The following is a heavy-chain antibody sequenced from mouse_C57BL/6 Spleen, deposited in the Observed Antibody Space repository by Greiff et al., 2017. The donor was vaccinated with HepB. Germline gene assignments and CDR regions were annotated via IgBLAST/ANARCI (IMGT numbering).Heavy chain of an antibody. CDR2: IRNKANNHST. CDR3: TPITTVGSYYAMDD. D-gene: IGHD1-1*01. J-gene: IGHJ4*01. Sequence: EVKVEESGGGLVQPGGSMKLSCAASGFTFSDAWMDWVRQSPEKGLEWVAEIRNKANNHSTYYAESVKGRFTIARDDSKSSVYLQMNSLRAEDTGTYYCTPITTVGSYYAMDDWGQGTSVTVSS. CDR1: GFTFSDAW. V-gene: IGHV6-6*01.